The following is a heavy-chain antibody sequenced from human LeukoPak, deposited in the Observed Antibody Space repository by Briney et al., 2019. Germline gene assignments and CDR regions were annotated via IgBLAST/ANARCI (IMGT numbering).Heavy chain of an antibody. CDR1: GYTLTELP. CDR3: ATRSIAVADYFDY. D-gene: IGHD6-19*01. V-gene: IGHV1-24*01. J-gene: IGHJ4*02. CDR2: FDPEDGET. Sequence: ASVKVSCKVSGYTLTELPMHWVRQAPGKGLEWMGGFDPEDGETIYAQKFQGRVTMTEDTSTDTAYMELSSLRSEDTAVYYCATRSIAVADYFDYWGQGTLVTVSS.